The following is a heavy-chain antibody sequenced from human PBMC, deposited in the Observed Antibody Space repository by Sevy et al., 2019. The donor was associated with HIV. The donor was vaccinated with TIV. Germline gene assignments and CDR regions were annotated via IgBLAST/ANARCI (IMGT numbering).Heavy chain of an antibody. D-gene: IGHD2-2*01. CDR3: ARGADIVVVPAAMYAFDI. CDR2: IYYSGST. CDR1: GGSISSYY. V-gene: IGHV4-59*01. J-gene: IGHJ3*02. Sequence: LSLTCTVSGGSISSYYWSWIRQPPGKGLEWIGYIYYSGSTNYNPSLKSRVTISVDTSKNQFSLKLSSVTAADTAVYYCARGADIVVVPAAMYAFDIWGQGTMVTVSS.